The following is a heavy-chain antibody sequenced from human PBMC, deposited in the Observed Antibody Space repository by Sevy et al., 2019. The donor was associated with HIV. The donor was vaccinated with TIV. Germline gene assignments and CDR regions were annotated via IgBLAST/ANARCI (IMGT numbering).Heavy chain of an antibody. J-gene: IGHJ3*02. Sequence: ASVKVSCKASGYTFTGYYMHWVRQAPGQGLEWMGWINPNSGGTNYAQKFQGRVTLTRETSISTAYMEVTRLSSDDTAVYHCARAGYSGYEVYAFDIWGQGTMVTVSS. D-gene: IGHD5-12*01. V-gene: IGHV1-2*02. CDR1: GYTFTGYY. CDR3: ARAGYSGYEVYAFDI. CDR2: INPNSGGT.